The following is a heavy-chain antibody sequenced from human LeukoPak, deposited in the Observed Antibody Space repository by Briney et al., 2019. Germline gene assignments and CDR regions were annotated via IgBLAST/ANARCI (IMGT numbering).Heavy chain of an antibody. CDR2: VYYSGNT. D-gene: IGHD4-23*01. CDR3: ATVITPGYFDY. Sequence: SETLSLTCAVYGESFSGYYWNWIRQPPGKGLEWIGSVYYSGNTYYNPSLKSRVTISVDTSKNQFSLKLSSVTAADTAVYYCATVITPGYFDYWGQGTLVTVSS. V-gene: IGHV4-34*01. J-gene: IGHJ4*02. CDR1: GESFSGYY.